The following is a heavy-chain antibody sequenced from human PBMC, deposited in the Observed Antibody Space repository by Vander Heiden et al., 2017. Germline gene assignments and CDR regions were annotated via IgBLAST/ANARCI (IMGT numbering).Heavy chain of an antibody. D-gene: IGHD3-16*02. V-gene: IGHV4-31*03. J-gene: IGHJ4*02. CDR1: GGSISSGGYY. Sequence: QVQLQESGPGLVKPSQTLSLTCTVSGGSISSGGYYWSWIRQHPGKGLEWIGYIYYSGSTYYNPSLKRRVTISVDTSKNQFSLKLSSVTAAETAVYYCARDVMITFGGVIVTYFDYWGQGTLVTVSS. CDR3: ARDVMITFGGVIVTYFDY. CDR2: IYYSGST.